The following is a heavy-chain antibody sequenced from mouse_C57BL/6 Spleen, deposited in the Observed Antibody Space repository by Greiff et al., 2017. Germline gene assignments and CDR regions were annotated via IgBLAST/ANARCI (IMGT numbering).Heavy chain of an antibody. CDR3: TRDAVYYGNNCGYFDV. CDR1: GFTFTDYY. D-gene: IGHD1-1*01. CDR2: INYDGSGT. J-gene: IGHJ1*03. V-gene: IGHV5-16*01. Sequence: EVQGVESEGGLVQPGSSMKLSCTASGFTFTDYYMAWVRQVPEKGLEWVANINYDGSGTGYRDSLKGRFIFSRDNAKDILYLHMSSLKSEDTATYCCTRDAVYYGNNCGYFDVWGKGTTLTVSS.